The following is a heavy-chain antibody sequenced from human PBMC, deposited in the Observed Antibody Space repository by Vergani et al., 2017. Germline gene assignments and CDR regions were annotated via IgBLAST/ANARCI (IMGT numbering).Heavy chain of an antibody. V-gene: IGHV4-59*01. Sequence: QVQLQESGPGLVKPSETLSLTCTVSGGSISSYYWSWIRQPPGKGLEWIGYIYYSGRTNYNPSLKSRVTISVDTSKNLFSLGLSSVTAADTAVYYCARGVRDIVATKGVDYFDYWGQGTLVTVSS. CDR3: ARGVRDIVATKGVDYFDY. CDR2: IYYSGRT. D-gene: IGHD5-12*01. CDR1: GGSISSYY. J-gene: IGHJ4*02.